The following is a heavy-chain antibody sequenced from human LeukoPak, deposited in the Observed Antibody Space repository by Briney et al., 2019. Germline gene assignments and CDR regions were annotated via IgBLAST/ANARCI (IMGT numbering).Heavy chain of an antibody. V-gene: IGHV4-30-2*01. D-gene: IGHD4-17*01. CDR2: IYHSGST. CDR1: GGSISSGIYS. CDR3: ARDNGDYPCYFDF. Sequence: SETLSLTCTVSGGSISSGIYSWNWIRQPPGKGLEWIGYIYHSGSTYYNPSLKSRVTISVDRSKNQFSLKLSSVTAADTAVYYCARDNGDYPCYFDFWGQGTLVTVSS. J-gene: IGHJ4*02.